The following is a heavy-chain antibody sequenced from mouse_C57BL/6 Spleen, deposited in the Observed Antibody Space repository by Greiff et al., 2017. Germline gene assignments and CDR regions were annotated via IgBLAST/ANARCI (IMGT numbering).Heavy chain of an antibody. J-gene: IGHJ3*01. V-gene: IGHV5-9-1*02. Sequence: EVKLMESGEGLVKPGGSLKLSCAASGFTFSSYAMSWVRQTPEKRLEWVAYISSGGDYIYYADTVKGRFTISRDNARNTLYLQMSSLKSEDTAMYYCTRDPYYGSSPAWFAYWGQGTLVTVSA. CDR3: TRDPYYGSSPAWFAY. CDR1: GFTFSSYA. D-gene: IGHD1-1*01. CDR2: ISSGGDYI.